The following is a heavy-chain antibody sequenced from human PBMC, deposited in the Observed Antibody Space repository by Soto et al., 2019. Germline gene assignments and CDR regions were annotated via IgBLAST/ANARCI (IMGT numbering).Heavy chain of an antibody. CDR2: ISGSDGKT. CDR1: GFSFGSYA. D-gene: IGHD3-3*01. CDR3: ARWSYLDY. Sequence: GGSLRLSCAASGFSFGSYALSWVRQAPGKGLEWVSTISGSDGKTFYADSVKGRFSTSRDTSQSTLYLQMNSLRADDTAMYYCARWSYLDYWGQGTRVTVSS. J-gene: IGHJ4*02. V-gene: IGHV3-23*01.